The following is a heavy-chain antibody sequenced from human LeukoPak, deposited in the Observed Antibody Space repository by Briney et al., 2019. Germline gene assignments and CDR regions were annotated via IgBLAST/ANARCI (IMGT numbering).Heavy chain of an antibody. V-gene: IGHV3-30*18. CDR2: ISYDGSNK. Sequence: GRSLRLSCVASGFTFSSYVMHWVRQAPGKGLEWVSVISYDGSNKYYADSVRGRFTISRDNSKNTLYLQMNSLRAEDTAVYYCAKDGVPYCSSTSCSTAIIYYYGMDVWGQGTTVTVSS. CDR3: AKDGVPYCSSTSCSTAIIYYYGMDV. J-gene: IGHJ6*02. D-gene: IGHD2-2*01. CDR1: GFTFSSYV.